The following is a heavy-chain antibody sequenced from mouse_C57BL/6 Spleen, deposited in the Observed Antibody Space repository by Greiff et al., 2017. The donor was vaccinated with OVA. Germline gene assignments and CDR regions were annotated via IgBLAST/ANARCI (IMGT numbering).Heavy chain of an antibody. J-gene: IGHJ2*01. CDR2: IYPGSGNT. CDR1: GYSFTSYY. Sequence: VHLVESGPELVKPGASVKISCKASGYSFTSYYIHWVKQRPGPGLEWIGWIYPGSGNTKYNEKFKGKATLTADTSSSTAYMQLSSLTSEDSAVYYCARFYFDYWGQGTTLTVSS. V-gene: IGHV1-66*01. CDR3: ARFYFDY.